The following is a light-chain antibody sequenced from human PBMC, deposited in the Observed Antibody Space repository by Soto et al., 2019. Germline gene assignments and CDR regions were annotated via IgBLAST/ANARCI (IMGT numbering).Light chain of an antibody. J-gene: IGKJ2*01. Sequence: DIQMTQSPSTLSASVGDRVTITCRASQSINSWLAWYQQKPGKAPKLLIYDASSLESGVPSRFSGSGSGTELTLTISSLQPGDFATYYCQQYNYYPYTFGQGTKVDIK. V-gene: IGKV1-5*01. CDR3: QQYNYYPYT. CDR1: QSINSW. CDR2: DAS.